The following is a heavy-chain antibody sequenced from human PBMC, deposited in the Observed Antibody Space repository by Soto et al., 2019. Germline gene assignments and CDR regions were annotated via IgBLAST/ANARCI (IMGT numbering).Heavy chain of an antibody. J-gene: IGHJ4*02. CDR3: ARGVPLSPLGY. CDR1: GFTFDDYG. Sequence: GGSLRLSCAAPGFTFDDYGMSWVRQAPGKGLEWVSGINWNGGSTGYADSVKGRFTISRDNAKNSLYLQMNSLRAEDTALYYCARGVPLSPLGYWGQGTLVTVSS. D-gene: IGHD3-16*01. CDR2: INWNGGST. V-gene: IGHV3-20*04.